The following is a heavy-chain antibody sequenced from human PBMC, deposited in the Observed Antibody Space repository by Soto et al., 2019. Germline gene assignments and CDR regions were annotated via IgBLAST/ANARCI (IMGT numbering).Heavy chain of an antibody. CDR1: GFTFSSYG. D-gene: IGHD5-18*01. V-gene: IGHV3-33*01. CDR2: IWYDGSNK. CDR3: ARGRGYSYGLDP. J-gene: IGHJ5*02. Sequence: GGSLRLSCAASGFTFSSYGMHWVRQAPGKGLEWVAVIWYDGSNKYYADSVKGRFTISRDNSKNTLYLQMNSLRAEDTAVYYCARGRGYSYGLDPWGQGTLVTVSS.